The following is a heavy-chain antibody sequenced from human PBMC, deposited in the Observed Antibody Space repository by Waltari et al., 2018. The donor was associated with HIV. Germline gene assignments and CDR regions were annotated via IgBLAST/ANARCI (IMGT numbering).Heavy chain of an antibody. CDR1: GFSFSNSW. CDR3: ATRTVDTGMTSYYSDY. CDR2: MNQDGSTK. J-gene: IGHJ4*02. D-gene: IGHD5-18*01. Sequence: EVQLVESGGGLVQPGESLRLSCAASGFSFSNSWMTWVRQAPGKGLEWVANMNQDGSTKNYVDSVKGRFTISRDNAKNSLYLQMNSLRPEDTAVYYCATRTVDTGMTSYYSDYWGQGTLVTVSS. V-gene: IGHV3-7*01.